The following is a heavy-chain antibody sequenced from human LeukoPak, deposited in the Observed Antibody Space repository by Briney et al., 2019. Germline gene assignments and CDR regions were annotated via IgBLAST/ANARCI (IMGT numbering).Heavy chain of an antibody. CDR3: ARDKYYYDSSGSIRFDY. D-gene: IGHD3-22*01. CDR2: IYHSGST. CDR1: GGSIISSNYY. J-gene: IGHJ4*02. V-gene: IGHV4-39*07. Sequence: SETLSLTCSVSGGSIISSNYYWGWIRQPPGKGLEWIGNIYHSGSTYYNPSLKSRVTISVDTSKNQFSLKLSSVTAADTAVYYCARDKYYYDSSGSIRFDYWGQGTLVTVSS.